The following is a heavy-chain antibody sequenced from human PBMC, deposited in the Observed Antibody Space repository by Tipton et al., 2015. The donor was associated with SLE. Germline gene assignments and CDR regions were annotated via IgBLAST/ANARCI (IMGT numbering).Heavy chain of an antibody. CDR2: IDHSGVT. Sequence: TLSLTCAVYGRSFIGSYWTWIRQPPGKGLEWIGDIDHSGVTHYNPSLKSRVTISRDTFGNQFSLNLSSVTASDTAVYFCTRAEFSSNWYMYWHFDLWGRGTLVTVSS. D-gene: IGHD6-13*01. CDR1: GRSFIGSY. V-gene: IGHV4-34*01. J-gene: IGHJ2*01. CDR3: TRAEFSSNWYMYWHFDL.